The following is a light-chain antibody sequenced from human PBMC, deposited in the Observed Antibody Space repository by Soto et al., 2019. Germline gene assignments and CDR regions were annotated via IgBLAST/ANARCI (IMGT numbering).Light chain of an antibody. CDR3: CSLTTSHTYV. J-gene: IGLJ1*01. V-gene: IGLV2-14*01. CDR1: SSDVGGFEY. Sequence: QSVLSQPASVSGSPGQSITISCTGTSSDVGGFEYVSWYQHQPGKAPKLIIYDVTKRPSGVSNRFSGSKSGNTASLTISGLQADDEADYYCCSLTTSHTYVFGSGTKLTVL. CDR2: DVT.